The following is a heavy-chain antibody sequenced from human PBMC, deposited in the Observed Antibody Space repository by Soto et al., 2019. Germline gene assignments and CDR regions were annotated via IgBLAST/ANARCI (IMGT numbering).Heavy chain of an antibody. D-gene: IGHD1-1*01. CDR3: ARDREMEGAFDY. Sequence: QVQLQESGPGLVKPSQTLSLTCTVSGGSISSGGYYWSWIRQHPGKGLEWIGYIYNSGSTYYNPSLKSRVTISVDTSKNQFSLKLSSVTAADTAVYYCARDREMEGAFDYWGQGTLVTVSS. J-gene: IGHJ4*02. V-gene: IGHV4-31*03. CDR2: IYNSGST. CDR1: GGSISSGGYY.